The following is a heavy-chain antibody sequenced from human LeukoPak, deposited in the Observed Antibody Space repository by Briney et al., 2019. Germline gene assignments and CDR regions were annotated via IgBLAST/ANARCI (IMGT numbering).Heavy chain of an antibody. J-gene: IGHJ5*02. CDR3: ARDRCSSTSCYYEDNWFDP. V-gene: IGHV3-33*01. Sequence: PGGSLRLSCAASGFTFSSYGMYWIRQAPGKGLEWVAVIWYDGSNRDYADSVKGRFTISRDNSKNTLCLQMNSLRAEDTAVYYCARDRCSSTSCYYEDNWFDPWGQGTLVTVSS. D-gene: IGHD2-2*01. CDR1: GFTFSSYG. CDR2: IWYDGSNR.